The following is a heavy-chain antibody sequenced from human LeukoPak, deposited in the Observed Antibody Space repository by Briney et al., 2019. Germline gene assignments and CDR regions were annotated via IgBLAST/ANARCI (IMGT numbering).Heavy chain of an antibody. D-gene: IGHD3/OR15-3a*01. CDR2: IYSGGTT. J-gene: IGHJ4*02. CDR3: AREPGTDYRKYYFDY. V-gene: IGHV3-53*01. Sequence: GRSLRLSCAASGFTVSSNYMSWVRQAPGMGLEWVSVIYSGGTTYYADSVKGRFTISRDNSKNMLYLQMNSLRAEDTAVYYCAREPGTDYRKYYFDYWGQGTLVTVSS. CDR1: GFTVSSNY.